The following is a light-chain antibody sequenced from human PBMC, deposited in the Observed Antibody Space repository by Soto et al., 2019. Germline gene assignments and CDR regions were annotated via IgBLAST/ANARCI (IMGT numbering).Light chain of an antibody. Sequence: QSVLTQPASVSGSPGQSITICCTGTSSDIGYFNLVSWYQQHPGKAPKLMIYEGSKRSSGVSNRFSGSKSGNTASLTISGLQAEDEGDYYCCSYAGSRVVFGGGTKLTVL. CDR2: EGS. J-gene: IGLJ2*01. CDR3: CSYAGSRVV. CDR1: SSDIGYFNL. V-gene: IGLV2-23*01.